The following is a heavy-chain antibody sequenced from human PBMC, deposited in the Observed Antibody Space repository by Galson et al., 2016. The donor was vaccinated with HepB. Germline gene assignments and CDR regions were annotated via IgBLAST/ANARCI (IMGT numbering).Heavy chain of an antibody. J-gene: IGHJ4*02. CDR2: IYASGDK. D-gene: IGHD5-18*01. CDR1: GVTVSNNY. CDR3: ARSGYNSGYLDS. V-gene: IGHV3-53*01. Sequence: LRLSCAASGVTVSNNYMTWVRQTPGMGLEWVSVIYASGDKYYTDSVKGRFTISRDNSKNTLYLQMNNLRAEDTAVYYCARSGYNSGYLDSWGQGTQVTVSS.